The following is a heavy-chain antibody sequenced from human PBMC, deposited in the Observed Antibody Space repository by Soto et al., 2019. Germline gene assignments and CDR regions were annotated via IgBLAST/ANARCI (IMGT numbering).Heavy chain of an antibody. V-gene: IGHV3-73*01. D-gene: IGHD4-17*01. J-gene: IGHJ4*02. Sequence: EVQLVESGGGLVQPGGSLKLSCAASGFTFKGSALHWVRQASGKGLEWVGRXXXXXXXXXTAYAASVKGRFTISRDDSXXXXXXXXXXXXXXXXXXXXXXXXXXYGDYRPLGYWGQGTLVTVSS. CDR1: GFTFKGSA. CDR3: XXXXXYGDYRPLGY. CDR2: XXXXXXXXXT.